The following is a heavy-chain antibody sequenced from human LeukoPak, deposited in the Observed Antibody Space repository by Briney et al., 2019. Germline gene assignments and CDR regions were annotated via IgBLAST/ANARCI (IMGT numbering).Heavy chain of an antibody. CDR3: ARHEYYGLEGGFDY. V-gene: IGHV4-39*01. J-gene: IGHJ4*02. Sequence: KPSETLSLTCSVSGGSISSSSDYWGWIRQAPGKGLEWIASIYYSGSTYYNPSLKSRVTISVDTSKNQFSLELSSVTAADTAVYYCARHEYYGLEGGFDYWGQGTLVTVSS. CDR1: GGSISSSSDY. D-gene: IGHD3-10*01. CDR2: IYYSGST.